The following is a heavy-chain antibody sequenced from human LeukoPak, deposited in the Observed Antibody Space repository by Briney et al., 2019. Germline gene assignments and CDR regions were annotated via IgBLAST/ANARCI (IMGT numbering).Heavy chain of an antibody. D-gene: IGHD3-10*01. J-gene: IGHJ6*02. CDR1: GGTFSSYA. CDR3: ARAVRGATRNYYGMDV. Sequence: SVKVSCKASGGTFSSYAISWVRQAPGQGLEWMGRIIPILGIANYAQKFQGRVTITADKSTSTAYMELSGLRSEDTAVYYCARAVRGATRNYYGMDVWGQGTTVTVSS. V-gene: IGHV1-69*04. CDR2: IIPILGIA.